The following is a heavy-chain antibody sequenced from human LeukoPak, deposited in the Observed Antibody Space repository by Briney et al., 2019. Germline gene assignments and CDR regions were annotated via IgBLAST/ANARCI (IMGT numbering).Heavy chain of an antibody. V-gene: IGHV4-39*01. D-gene: IGHD1-26*01. Sequence: SETLSLTCTVSGGSISSSSYYWGWIRQPPGKGLEWIGSIYYSGSTYYNPSLKSRVTISVDTSKNQFSLRLSSVTAADTAVYYCASTARNAYSGNYFDYWGQGTPVTVSS. J-gene: IGHJ4*02. CDR2: IYYSGST. CDR1: GGSISSSSYY. CDR3: ASTARNAYSGNYFDY.